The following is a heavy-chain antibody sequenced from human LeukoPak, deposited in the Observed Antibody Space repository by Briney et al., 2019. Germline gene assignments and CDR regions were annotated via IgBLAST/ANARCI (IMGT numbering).Heavy chain of an antibody. CDR3: ARDGTAAGLYFDL. V-gene: IGHV3-7*01. Sequence: GGSLRLSCAVSGFTFSSYWMNWVRQAPGKGLEWVASIKQDGGEKSYVDSVKGRFTISRDNAKNSLYLQMSSLRAEDKAVYYCARDGTAAGLYFDLWGQGTLVTVSS. CDR1: GFTFSSYW. D-gene: IGHD6-13*01. J-gene: IGHJ4*01. CDR2: IKQDGGEK.